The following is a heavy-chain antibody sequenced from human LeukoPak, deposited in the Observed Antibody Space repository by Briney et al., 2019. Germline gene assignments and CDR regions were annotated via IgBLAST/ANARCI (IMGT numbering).Heavy chain of an antibody. CDR2: INPNSGGT. CDR1: GYTFTGYY. Sequence: ASVKVSCKASGYTFTGYYMHWVQQAPGQGFEWMGWINPNSGGTNYAQKFQGWVTMTRDTSISTAYMELSRLRSDDTAVYYCARGRKAVAYYFDYWGQGTLVTVSS. V-gene: IGHV1-2*04. CDR3: ARGRKAVAYYFDY. D-gene: IGHD6-19*01. J-gene: IGHJ4*02.